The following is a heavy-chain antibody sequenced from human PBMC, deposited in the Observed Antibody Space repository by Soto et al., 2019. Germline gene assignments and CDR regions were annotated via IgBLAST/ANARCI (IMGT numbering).Heavy chain of an antibody. J-gene: IGHJ6*02. D-gene: IGHD2-21*01. CDR3: ARDPRDSPGAYYYNYYGLDV. Sequence: GGSLILSCATSGFVFSSYGMQWVRQAPGKGLEWVAAIWHDGSEKYYADLVKGRFTISRDNSKSTLYLQMNSLRAEDTAVYYCARDPRDSPGAYYYNYYGLDVWGQGTTVTVSS. CDR1: GFVFSSYG. V-gene: IGHV3-33*01. CDR2: IWHDGSEK.